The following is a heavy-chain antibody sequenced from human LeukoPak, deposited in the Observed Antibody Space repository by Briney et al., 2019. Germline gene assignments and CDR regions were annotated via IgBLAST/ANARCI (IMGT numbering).Heavy chain of an antibody. Sequence: PSETLSLTCTVSGGSISTYYWSWIRQPPGKGLEWLGYIDYSGSTNYNPSLKSRVTISVDTSKNHFSLRLSSVTAADTAVYYCARLRDLYNIFDYWGQGTLVTVSS. CDR3: ARLRDLYNIFDY. CDR2: IDYSGST. D-gene: IGHD1-1*01. J-gene: IGHJ4*02. V-gene: IGHV4-59*12. CDR1: GGSISTYY.